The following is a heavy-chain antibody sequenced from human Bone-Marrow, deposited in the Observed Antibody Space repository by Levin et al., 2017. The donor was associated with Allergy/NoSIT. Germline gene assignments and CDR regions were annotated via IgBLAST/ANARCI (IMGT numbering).Heavy chain of an antibody. CDR3: ARTRGSNHVRGYYWNWFDP. Sequence: SETLSLTCTVSDVSVSSSTYYWSWIRRSPGKGLEWIGYVYYSGSTKYNPSLKSRVTMSVDTSKNQFSLKLSSVTAADTAVYYCARTRGSNHVRGYYWNWFDPWGQGTLVTVSS. CDR1: DVSVSSSTYY. J-gene: IGHJ5*02. CDR2: VYYSGST. V-gene: IGHV4-61*01. D-gene: IGHD3-22*01.